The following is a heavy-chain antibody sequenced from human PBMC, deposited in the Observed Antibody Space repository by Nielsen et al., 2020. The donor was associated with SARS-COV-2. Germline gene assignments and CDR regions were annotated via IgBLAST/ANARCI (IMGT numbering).Heavy chain of an antibody. CDR2: ISYDGSNK. Sequence: GESLKISCAASGFTFSSYGMHWVRQAPGKGLEWVAVISYDGSNKYHADSVKGRFTISRDNSKNTLYLQMNSLRAEDTAVYYCARATVYSSEPEDYWGQGTLVTVSS. J-gene: IGHJ4*02. D-gene: IGHD6-25*01. CDR3: ARATVYSSEPEDY. V-gene: IGHV3-33*05. CDR1: GFTFSSYG.